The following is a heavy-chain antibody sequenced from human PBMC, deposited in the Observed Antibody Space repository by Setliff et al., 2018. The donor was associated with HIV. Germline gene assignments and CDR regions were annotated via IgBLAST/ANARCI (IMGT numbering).Heavy chain of an antibody. J-gene: IGHJ4*02. CDR1: GGSFSNYY. CDR2: LSPSGTT. V-gene: IGHV4-34*01. Sequence: PSETLSLTCTVYGGSFSNYYTNWIRQPPGKGLEWIGELSPSGTTRSNPSLKSRVTVSLDTSRNQFSLRLTSVTAADTAVYFCAREPDYWSQGTLVTVSS. CDR3: AREPDY.